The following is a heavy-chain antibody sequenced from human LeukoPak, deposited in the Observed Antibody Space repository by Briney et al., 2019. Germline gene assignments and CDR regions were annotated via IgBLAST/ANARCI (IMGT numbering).Heavy chain of an antibody. V-gene: IGHV3-72*01. Sequence: GGSLRLSCAASGFTFSDHYMDWVRQAPGKGLEWVGRTRNKANSYTTEYAASVKGRFTISRDDSKNSLYLQMNSLKTEDTAVYYCAKDRPVHYDGSNSMIDYWGQGTLVTVSS. J-gene: IGHJ4*02. CDR3: AKDRPVHYDGSNSMIDY. CDR2: TRNKANSYTT. D-gene: IGHD3-22*01. CDR1: GFTFSDHY.